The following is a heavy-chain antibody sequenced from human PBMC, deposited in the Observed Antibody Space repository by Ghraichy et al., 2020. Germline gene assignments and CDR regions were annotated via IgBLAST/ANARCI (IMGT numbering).Heavy chain of an antibody. CDR1: GGSFSGYY. CDR3: ARGHDIVVVPAAIRDNYGMDV. J-gene: IGHJ6*02. CDR2: INHSGST. V-gene: IGHV4-34*01. D-gene: IGHD2-2*02. Sequence: ETLSLTCAVYGGSFSGYYWSWIRQPPGKGLEWIGEINHSGSTNYNPSLKSRVTISVDTSKNQFSLKLSSVTAADTAVYYCARGHDIVVVPAAIRDNYGMDVWGQGTTVTVSS.